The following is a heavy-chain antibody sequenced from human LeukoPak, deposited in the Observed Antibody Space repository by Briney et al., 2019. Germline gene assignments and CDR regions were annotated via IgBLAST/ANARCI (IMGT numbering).Heavy chain of an antibody. Sequence: PGGSLRLSCAASGFTFSSYAMHWVRQAPGKGLEWVAVIWYDGSNKNHADSVKGRFTISRDNSKNTLYLQMNSLRAEDTAVYYCARVVAPGGNVDSYGMDVWGQGTTVTVSS. J-gene: IGHJ6*02. D-gene: IGHD1-1*01. V-gene: IGHV3-33*08. CDR1: GFTFSSYA. CDR3: ARVVAPGGNVDSYGMDV. CDR2: IWYDGSNK.